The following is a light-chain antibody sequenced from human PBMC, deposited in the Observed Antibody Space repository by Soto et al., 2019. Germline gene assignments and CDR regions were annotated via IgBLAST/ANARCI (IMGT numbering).Light chain of an antibody. Sequence: DIQMTQSPSTLSASVGDRVTITCRSSQSISSWLAWYQQKPGKAPKLLLYKASSLESGVPSRFSGRGSGPEFNLTISILKPDDFATYYCQQYYSYSWTFGQGTKVEI. V-gene: IGKV1-5*03. J-gene: IGKJ1*01. CDR1: QSISSW. CDR3: QQYYSYSWT. CDR2: KAS.